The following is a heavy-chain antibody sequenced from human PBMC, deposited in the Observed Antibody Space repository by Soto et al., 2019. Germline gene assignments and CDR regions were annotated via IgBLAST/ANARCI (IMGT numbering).Heavy chain of an antibody. CDR1: GYTFTGYY. CDR2: INPNSGGT. CDR3: ARDRRAATSECSSRYYYYYYGMDV. Sequence: ASVKVSCKASGYTFTGYYMHWVRQAPGQGLEWMGWINPNSGGTNYAQKFQGWVTMTRDTSISTAYMELSRLRSDDTAVYYCARDRRAATSECSSRYYYYYYGMDVWGQGTTVTVSS. V-gene: IGHV1-2*04. D-gene: IGHD6-6*01. J-gene: IGHJ6*02.